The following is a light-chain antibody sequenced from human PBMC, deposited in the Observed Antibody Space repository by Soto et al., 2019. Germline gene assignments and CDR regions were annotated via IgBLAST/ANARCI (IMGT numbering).Light chain of an antibody. CDR3: QVYGSNPTFT. CDR1: QRVAGNF. CDR2: GSS. V-gene: IGKV3-20*01. Sequence: EMVLTQSPDTLSLSPGDRAALSCRASQRVAGNFLAWYQQQASQSPRLLIDGSSYRASDIPDRFSGSGSGTDYNLTISRLEPEDFAIYICQVYGSNPTFTFCPGTKVDIK. J-gene: IGKJ3*01.